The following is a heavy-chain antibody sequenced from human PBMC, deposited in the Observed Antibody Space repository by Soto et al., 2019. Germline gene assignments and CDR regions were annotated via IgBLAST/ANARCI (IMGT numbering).Heavy chain of an antibody. V-gene: IGHV3-72*01. CDR3: TRDYNWANDY. D-gene: IGHD1-20*01. CDR2: IRNKGSSYST. CDR1: GFTFSDHF. J-gene: IGHJ4*02. Sequence: EVQLVESGGGLVQPGGSLRVSCAASGFTFSDHFMDWVRQAPGKGLEWIGRIRNKGSSYSTEYAASVEGRFSISRDDSSNSLSLQMNSLKIEDTAVYCCTRDYNWANDYWGQGTLVTVSS.